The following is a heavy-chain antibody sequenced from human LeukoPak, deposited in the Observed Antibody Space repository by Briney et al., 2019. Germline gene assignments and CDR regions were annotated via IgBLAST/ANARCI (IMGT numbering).Heavy chain of an antibody. Sequence: GGSLRLSCAASGFTVSSNYMSWVRQAPGKGLEWVSVIYSGGNTYYADSVKGRFTISRDNSKNTLYLQMNSLRAEDTAVYYCARDPKGGNSEFDYWGQGTLVTVSS. CDR2: IYSGGNT. CDR3: ARDPKGGNSEFDY. CDR1: GFTVSSNY. V-gene: IGHV3-53*01. J-gene: IGHJ4*02. D-gene: IGHD4-23*01.